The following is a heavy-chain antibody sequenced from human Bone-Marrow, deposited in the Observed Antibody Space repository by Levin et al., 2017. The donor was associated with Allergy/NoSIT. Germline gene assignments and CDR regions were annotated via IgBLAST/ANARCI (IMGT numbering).Heavy chain of an antibody. CDR3: GKDISPGGMDV. Sequence: RSGGSLRLSCAASGFTLHDHAMHWVRQAPGKGLEWVSCIYWNSHAMDYADSVKGRFTISRDNAKNTLYLQMNSLRPEDTALYYCGKDISPGGMDVWGHGTTVIVSS. CDR2: IYWNSHAM. CDR1: GFTLHDHA. D-gene: IGHD3-10*01. J-gene: IGHJ6*02. V-gene: IGHV3-9*01.